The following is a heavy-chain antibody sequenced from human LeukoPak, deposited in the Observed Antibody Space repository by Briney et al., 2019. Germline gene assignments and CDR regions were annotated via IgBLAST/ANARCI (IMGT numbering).Heavy chain of an antibody. D-gene: IGHD5-24*01. V-gene: IGHV4-39*02. CDR3: ARDGYNERWFDY. CDR2: IYYSGST. J-gene: IGHJ4*02. Sequence: SETLSRTCTVSGGSISSSSYYWGWIRQPPGKGLEWIGSIYYSGSTYYNPSLKSRVTISVDTSKNQFSLKLSSVTAADTAVYYCARDGYNERWFDYWGQGTLVTVSS. CDR1: GGSISSSSYY.